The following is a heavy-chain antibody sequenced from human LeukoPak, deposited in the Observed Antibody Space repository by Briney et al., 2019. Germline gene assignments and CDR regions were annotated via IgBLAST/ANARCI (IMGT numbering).Heavy chain of an antibody. V-gene: IGHV4-59*01. J-gene: IGHJ4*02. Sequence: SETLSLTCTVSGCSISNYYWSWIRQPPGKGLEWIACIYYSGITNYNPSLKSRVTISVDTSKNQFSLKLSSVTAADTAVYYCARDWGDNEGYYFDYWGQGTLVTVSS. D-gene: IGHD3-10*01. CDR3: ARDWGDNEGYYFDY. CDR1: GCSISNYY. CDR2: IYYSGIT.